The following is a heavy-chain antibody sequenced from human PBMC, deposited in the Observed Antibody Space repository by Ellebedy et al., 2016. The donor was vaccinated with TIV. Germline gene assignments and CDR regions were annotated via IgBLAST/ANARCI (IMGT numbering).Heavy chain of an antibody. CDR1: GGSINSDGYY. Sequence: SETLSLXXTVSGGSINSDGYYWSWIRQHPGKGLEWIGYIFYSGSTYYDPSLKSRFSISLDMSKNQFSLKLSSVNAADTAVFYCARGEAQGGSLLYESWGQGTLVTVSA. CDR3: ARGEAQGGSLLYES. CDR2: IFYSGST. V-gene: IGHV4-31*03. D-gene: IGHD3-16*01. J-gene: IGHJ5*02.